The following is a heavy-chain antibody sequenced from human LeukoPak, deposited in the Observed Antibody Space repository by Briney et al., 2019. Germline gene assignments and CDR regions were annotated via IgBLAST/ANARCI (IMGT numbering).Heavy chain of an antibody. V-gene: IGHV3-23*01. CDR3: AKAGRFLEWLLFDY. Sequence: PGGSLRLSCAASGFTFSDYAMSWVRQAPGKGLEWVSTISGSGGSTYYADSVKGRFTISRDNSKNTLYLQMNSLRAEDTAVYYCAKAGRFLEWLLFDYWGQGTLVTVSS. D-gene: IGHD3-3*01. CDR2: ISGSGGST. J-gene: IGHJ4*02. CDR1: GFTFSDYA.